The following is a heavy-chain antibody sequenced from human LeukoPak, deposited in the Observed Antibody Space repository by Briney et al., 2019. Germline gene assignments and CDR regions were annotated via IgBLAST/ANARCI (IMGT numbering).Heavy chain of an antibody. D-gene: IGHD3-22*01. CDR2: IIPIFGTA. CDR3: ARGKYDSSGYYDY. J-gene: IGHJ4*02. V-gene: IGHV1-69*06. Sequence: SVKVSCKASGGTFISYAISWVRQAPGQGLEWMGGIIPIFGTANYAQKFQGRVTITADKSTSTAYMELSSLRSEDTAVYYCARGKYDSSGYYDYWGQGTLVTVSS. CDR1: GGTFISYA.